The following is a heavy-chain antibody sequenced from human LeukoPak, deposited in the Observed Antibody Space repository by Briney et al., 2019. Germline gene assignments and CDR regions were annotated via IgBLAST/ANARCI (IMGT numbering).Heavy chain of an antibody. Sequence: GASVKVSCKASGYTFTGYYMHWVRQAPGQGFEWMGWINPNSGGTNYAQKFQGRVTMTRDTSISTAYMELSRLRSDDTAVYYCARVGFPGEYYFDYWGQGTLVTVSS. CDR1: GYTFTGYY. CDR3: ARVGFPGEYYFDY. V-gene: IGHV1-2*02. D-gene: IGHD7-27*01. J-gene: IGHJ4*02. CDR2: INPNSGGT.